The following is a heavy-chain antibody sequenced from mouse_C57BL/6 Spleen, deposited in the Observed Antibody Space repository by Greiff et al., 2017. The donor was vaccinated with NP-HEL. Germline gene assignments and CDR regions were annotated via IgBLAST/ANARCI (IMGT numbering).Heavy chain of an antibody. CDR1: GYAFSSYW. Sequence: VQLKESGAELVKPGASVKISCKASGYAFSSYWMNWVKQRPGKGLEWIGQIYPGDGDTNYNGKFKGKATLTADKSSSTAYMQLSSLTSEDSAVYFCARNTAGRAMDYWGQGTSVTVSS. V-gene: IGHV1-80*01. CDR3: ARNTAGRAMDY. D-gene: IGHD1-2*01. J-gene: IGHJ4*01. CDR2: IYPGDGDT.